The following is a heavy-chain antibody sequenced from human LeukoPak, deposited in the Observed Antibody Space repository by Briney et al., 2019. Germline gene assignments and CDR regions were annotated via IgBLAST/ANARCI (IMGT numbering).Heavy chain of an antibody. CDR2: IKQDGSEK. CDR3: ARDASALY. J-gene: IGHJ4*02. D-gene: IGHD6-19*01. V-gene: IGHV3-7*01. CDR1: GFTFSSYW. Sequence: GGSLRLSCAASGFTFSSYWMSWVRQAPGKGLEWVANIKQDGSEKYYLDSVKGRFTISRDNSRDSLYLQMTSLRDDDTSVYYCARDASALYWGRGTPVTVSS.